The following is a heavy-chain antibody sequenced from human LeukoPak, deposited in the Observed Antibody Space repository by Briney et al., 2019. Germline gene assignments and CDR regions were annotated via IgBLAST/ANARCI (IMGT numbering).Heavy chain of an antibody. D-gene: IGHD3-22*01. CDR2: IYYSGST. V-gene: IGHV4-61*01. CDR1: GGSISSSNYY. CDR3: ARHKRFYDSSGSDAFDI. Sequence: SETLSLTCTVSGGSISSSNYYWSWIRQPPGKGLEWIGYIYYSGSTNYNPSLKSRVTISVDTSKNQFSLKLSSVTAADTAVYYCARHKRFYDSSGSDAFDIWGQGTMVTVSS. J-gene: IGHJ3*02.